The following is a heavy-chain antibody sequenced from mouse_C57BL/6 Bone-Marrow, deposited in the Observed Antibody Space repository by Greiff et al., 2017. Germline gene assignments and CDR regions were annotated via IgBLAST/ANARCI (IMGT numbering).Heavy chain of an antibody. Sequence: QVQLKQSGAELMKPGASVKLSCKATGYTFTGYWIEWVKQRPGHGLEWIGEILPGSGSTNYNEKFKGKATFTADTSSNTAYMQLSSLKTEDSAIYDCARDGYDVYYPMDYWGQGTSVTVSS. CDR3: ARDGYDVYYPMDY. CDR1: GYTFTGYW. J-gene: IGHJ4*01. V-gene: IGHV1-9*01. D-gene: IGHD2-2*01. CDR2: ILPGSGST.